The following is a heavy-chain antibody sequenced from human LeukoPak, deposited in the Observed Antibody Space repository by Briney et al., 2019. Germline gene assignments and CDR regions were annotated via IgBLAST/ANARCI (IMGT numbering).Heavy chain of an antibody. V-gene: IGHV4-59*08. Sequence: SETLSLTCTVSGGSISSYYWSWTRQPPGKGLEWIGYIYYSGSTNYNPSLKSRVTISVDTSKNQFSLKLSSVTAADTAVYYCARLGSGGSSWPYYFDYWGQGTLVTVSS. CDR1: GGSISSYY. CDR3: ARLGSGGSSWPYYFDY. CDR2: IYYSGST. D-gene: IGHD6-13*01. J-gene: IGHJ4*02.